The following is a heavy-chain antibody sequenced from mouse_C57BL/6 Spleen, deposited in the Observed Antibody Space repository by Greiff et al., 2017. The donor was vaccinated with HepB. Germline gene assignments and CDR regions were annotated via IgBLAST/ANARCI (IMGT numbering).Heavy chain of an antibody. CDR2: IDPSDSYT. CDR1: GYTFTSYW. J-gene: IGHJ4*01. CDR3: ARFGNYEGYAMDY. V-gene: IGHV1-69*01. D-gene: IGHD2-1*01. Sequence: QVHVKQPGAELVMPGASVKLSCKASGYTFTSYWMHWVKQRPGQGLEWIGEIDPSDSYTNYNQKFKGKSTLTVDKSSSTAYMQLSSLTSEDSAVYYCARFGNYEGYAMDYWGQGTSVTVSS.